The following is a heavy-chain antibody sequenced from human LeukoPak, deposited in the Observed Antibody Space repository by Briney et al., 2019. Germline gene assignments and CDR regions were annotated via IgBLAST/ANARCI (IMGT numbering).Heavy chain of an antibody. CDR3: AKGLAVAGNGFDY. D-gene: IGHD6-19*01. Sequence: GGSLRLSCAASGFTFSSYWMHWVRQAPGKGLVWVSRIKSDGSSTNYADSVKGRFTISRDNAKNTLYLQMNSLRAEDTAIYYCAKGLAVAGNGFDYWGQGALVTVSS. CDR1: GFTFSSYW. V-gene: IGHV3-74*01. J-gene: IGHJ4*02. CDR2: IKSDGSST.